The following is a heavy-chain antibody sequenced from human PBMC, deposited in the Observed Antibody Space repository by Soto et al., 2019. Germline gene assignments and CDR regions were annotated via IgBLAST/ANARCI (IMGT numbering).Heavy chain of an antibody. Sequence: SVKVSCKASGGTFSSYAISWVLQAPGQGLEWMGGIIPIFGTANYAQKFQGRVTITADESTSTAYMELSSLRSEDTAVYYCARDWLYYYGSGSYGNHYGMDVWGQGTTVTVSS. CDR2: IIPIFGTA. CDR3: ARDWLYYYGSGSYGNHYGMDV. D-gene: IGHD3-10*01. V-gene: IGHV1-69*13. CDR1: GGTFSSYA. J-gene: IGHJ6*02.